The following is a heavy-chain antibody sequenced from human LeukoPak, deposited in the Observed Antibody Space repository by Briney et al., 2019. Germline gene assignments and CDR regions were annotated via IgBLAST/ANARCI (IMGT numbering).Heavy chain of an antibody. Sequence: GRSLRLSCAASGITFSSYGMSWVRQASGKGLEWVSVIYGGGSTYYADSVKGRFAMSRDNSKNTLYLQMNSLRAEDTAVYYCASSSSWYSGLDYWGQGTLVTVSS. D-gene: IGHD6-13*01. CDR2: IYGGGST. V-gene: IGHV3-53*01. J-gene: IGHJ4*02. CDR3: ASSSSWYSGLDY. CDR1: GITFSSYG.